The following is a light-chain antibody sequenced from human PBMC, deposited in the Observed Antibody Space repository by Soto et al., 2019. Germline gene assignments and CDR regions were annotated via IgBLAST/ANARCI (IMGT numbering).Light chain of an antibody. V-gene: IGKV3-15*01. Sequence: RTQSPATLSVSEGDRATITCRASQSVSGCLAWYQQKPGQAPKLLIYVASARTLGFPARFSGSGSGTKFTLTICSLQSEDFAVYYCQQYKNFSGTFGQGTKVDIK. CDR3: QQYKNFSGT. CDR1: QSVSGC. CDR2: VAS. J-gene: IGKJ1*01.